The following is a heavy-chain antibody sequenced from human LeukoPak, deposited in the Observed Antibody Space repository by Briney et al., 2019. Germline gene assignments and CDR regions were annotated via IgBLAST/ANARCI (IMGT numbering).Heavy chain of an antibody. V-gene: IGHV3-30-3*01. J-gene: IGHJ4*02. CDR3: AGTHSRGS. D-gene: IGHD3-16*01. CDR2: ISSDESNK. CDR1: GFIFRSYA. Sequence: PGGSLRLSCAASGFIFRSYAMHWVRQAPGKGLEWVAVISSDESNKYYAGSVKGRFTISRDNSKNTLYLQMNSLRAEDTGVYYCAGTHSRGSWGQGTLVTVSS.